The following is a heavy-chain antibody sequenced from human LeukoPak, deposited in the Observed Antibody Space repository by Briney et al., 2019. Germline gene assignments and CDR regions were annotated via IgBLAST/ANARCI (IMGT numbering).Heavy chain of an antibody. CDR2: ISHSGST. D-gene: IGHD5-18*01. Sequence: SETLSLTCAVYGGSFSGYYWSWIRQPPGKGLEWIGEISHSGSTNYNPSLKSRVTISVDTSKNQFSLKLSSVTAADTAVYYCARVKYSYGIYFDYWGQGTLVTVSS. V-gene: IGHV4-34*01. CDR1: GGSFSGYY. CDR3: ARVKYSYGIYFDY. J-gene: IGHJ4*02.